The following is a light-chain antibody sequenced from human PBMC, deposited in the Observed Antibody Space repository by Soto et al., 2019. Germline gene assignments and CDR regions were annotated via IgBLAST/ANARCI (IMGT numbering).Light chain of an antibody. CDR2: DAS. V-gene: IGKV3-20*01. CDR1: QGISSRY. J-gene: IGKJ1*01. CDR3: QQYGSSPWT. Sequence: EIVLTQSPGTLSLSPGERATLSCRASQGISSRYLAWYQQKPGQAPRLLIYDASNRATGIPDRFSGSGSGTDFTLTISRLESEDFAVYYCQQYGSSPWTVGQGTKVEIK.